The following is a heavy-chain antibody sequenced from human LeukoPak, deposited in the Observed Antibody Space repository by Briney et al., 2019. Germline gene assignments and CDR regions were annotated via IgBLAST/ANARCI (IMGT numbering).Heavy chain of an antibody. V-gene: IGHV3-23*01. Sequence: GGSLRLSCAASGFTFTNYAMSWVRQAPGKGLEWVSTISDSGGSTYCADSVKGRFTISRDNSKNTLYLQMNSLRAEDTAVYYCVKRTFDYWGQGTLVTVSS. J-gene: IGHJ4*02. CDR2: ISDSGGST. CDR1: GFTFTNYA. CDR3: VKRTFDY.